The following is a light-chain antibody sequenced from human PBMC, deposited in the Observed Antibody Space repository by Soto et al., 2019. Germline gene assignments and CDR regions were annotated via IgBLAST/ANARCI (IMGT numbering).Light chain of an antibody. Sequence: DIQMTQSPSSLSASVGDRVTITCRASQSISSYLSWYQQKPGKAPQRLIYVGSTLQSGVPSRFSGSGSGTDFTLTISSLQPEDFATYFCQQTYTTPFTFGGGTKVDVK. CDR3: QQTYTTPFT. J-gene: IGKJ4*01. CDR2: VGS. V-gene: IGKV1-39*01. CDR1: QSISSY.